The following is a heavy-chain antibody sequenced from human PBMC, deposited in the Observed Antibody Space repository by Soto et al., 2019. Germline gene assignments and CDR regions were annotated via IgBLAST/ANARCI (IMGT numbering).Heavy chain of an antibody. V-gene: IGHV1-46*01. CDR3: ARGGSGYVWFNEF. J-gene: IGHJ4*02. CDR1: GYTFTSYY. CDR2: INPSGGST. Sequence: ASVKVSCKASGYTFTSYYMHWVRQAPGQGLEWMGIINPSGGSTSYAQEFQGRVTMTRDTSTSTVYMELSSLRSEDTAMYYCARGGSGYVWFNEFWGQGTLVTVSS. D-gene: IGHD3-22*01.